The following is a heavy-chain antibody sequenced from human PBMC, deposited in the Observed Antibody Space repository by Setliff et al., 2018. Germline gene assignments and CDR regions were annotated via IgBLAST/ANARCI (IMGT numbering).Heavy chain of an antibody. CDR3: DSTLEGGVVVGGPTVVDIANPLQSLP. J-gene: IGHJ5*02. Sequence: PGGSLRLSCAASGLTISNSAMTWVRQAPGKGLEWVSSISGGDSNTNYADSVKDRFTISRDNSKNTLYLQMNSLRVEDTAMYYGDSTLEGGVVVGGPTVVDIANPLQSLPWG. V-gene: IGHV3-23*01. CDR1: GLTISNSA. D-gene: IGHD2-2*01. CDR2: ISGGDSNT.